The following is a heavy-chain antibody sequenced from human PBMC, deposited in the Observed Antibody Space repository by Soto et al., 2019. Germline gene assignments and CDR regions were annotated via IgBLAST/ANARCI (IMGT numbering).Heavy chain of an antibody. V-gene: IGHV1-2*04. CDR2: INPNSGGT. CDR3: ARSDYGGEANPTANWFDP. Sequence: ASVKVSCKASGYTFTGYYVRWVRQAPGQGLEWMGWINPNSGGTNYAQKFQGWVTMTRDTSISTAYMELSRLRSDDTAVYYCARSDYGGEANPTANWFDPWGQGTLVTVSS. CDR1: GYTFTGYY. J-gene: IGHJ5*02. D-gene: IGHD4-17*01.